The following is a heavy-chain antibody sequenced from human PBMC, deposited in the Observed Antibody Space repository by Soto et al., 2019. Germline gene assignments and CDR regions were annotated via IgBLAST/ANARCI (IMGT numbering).Heavy chain of an antibody. CDR1: VRSISSYY. Sequence: AETLSLTCTVSVRSISSYYWSWIRQPPGKGLEWIGYIYYSGSTNYNTSLKSRVTISVDTSKNQFSLKLSSVTAAHTAVYYCARLQHGYSISWYIMDVWGKATTVTVSS. J-gene: IGHJ6*03. CDR2: IYYSGST. CDR3: ARLQHGYSISWYIMDV. D-gene: IGHD6-13*01. V-gene: IGHV4-59*08.